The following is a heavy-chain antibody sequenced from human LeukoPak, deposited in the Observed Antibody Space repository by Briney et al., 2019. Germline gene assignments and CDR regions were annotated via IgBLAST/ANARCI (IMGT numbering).Heavy chain of an antibody. V-gene: IGHV1-46*01. CDR2: INPSGGST. Sequence: ASVKVSCKASGYTFTSYYMHWVRQAPGQGLEWMGIINPSGGSTSYAQKFQGRVTMTRDTSTSTVYMELSSLRSEDTAVYYCARGAPKTNIVVVPAAKARNWFDPWGQGTLVTVSS. CDR1: GYTFTSYY. CDR3: ARGAPKTNIVVVPAAKARNWFDP. D-gene: IGHD2-2*01. J-gene: IGHJ5*02.